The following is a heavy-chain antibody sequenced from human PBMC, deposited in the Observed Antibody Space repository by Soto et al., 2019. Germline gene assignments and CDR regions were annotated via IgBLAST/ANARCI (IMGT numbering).Heavy chain of an antibody. D-gene: IGHD2-2*02. V-gene: IGHV4-4*02. J-gene: IGHJ4*02. CDR3: ARGPIVVVPAAIPYFDY. CDR2: IYHSGST. Sequence: SETLSLTCAVSGGSISSSNWWSWVRQPPGKGLEWIGEIYHSGSTNYNPSLKSRVTISVDKSKNQFSLKLSSVTAADTAVCYCARGPIVVVPAAIPYFDYWGRGTLVTVSS. CDR1: GGSISSSNW.